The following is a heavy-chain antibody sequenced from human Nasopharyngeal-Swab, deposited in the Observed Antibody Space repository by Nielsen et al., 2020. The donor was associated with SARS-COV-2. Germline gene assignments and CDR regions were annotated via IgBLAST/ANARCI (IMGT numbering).Heavy chain of an antibody. D-gene: IGHD4-17*01. Sequence: SETLSLTCAVYGGSFSGYYWSWIRQPPGKGLEWIGEINHSGSTNYNPSLKSRVTISVDTSKNQLSLKLSSVTAADTAVYYCARGRFTVHKYYYYYYGMDVWGQGTTVTVSS. CDR3: ARGRFTVHKYYYYYYGMDV. J-gene: IGHJ6*02. V-gene: IGHV4-34*01. CDR2: INHSGST. CDR1: GGSFSGYY.